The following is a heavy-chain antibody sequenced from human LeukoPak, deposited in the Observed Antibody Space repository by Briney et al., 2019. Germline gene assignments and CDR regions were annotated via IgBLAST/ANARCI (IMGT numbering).Heavy chain of an antibody. CDR2: IYYSGST. D-gene: IGHD3-22*01. J-gene: IGHJ5*02. CDR3: ARALGSSGYGWFDP. V-gene: IGHV4-31*03. Sequence: PSQTLSLTCTVSGVSISSGGYYWSWIRQHPGEGLEWIGNIYYSGSTYYNPSLKSRLTISVDTSKNQFSLKLSSVTAADTAVYYCARALGSSGYGWFDPWGQGTLVTVSS. CDR1: GVSISSGGYY.